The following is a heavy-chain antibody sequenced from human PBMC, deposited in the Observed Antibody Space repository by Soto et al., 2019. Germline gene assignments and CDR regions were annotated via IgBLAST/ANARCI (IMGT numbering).Heavy chain of an antibody. V-gene: IGHV3-30*18. J-gene: IGHJ4*02. Sequence: QVQLVESGGGVVQPGRSLRLSCAASGFTFSSYGMHWVRQAPGKGLEWVAVISYDGSKKYYADAVKGRFTISRDNSKNTLYLQMNSLIAEDTAVYYCAKDPGLLWFGDLVYWGQGTLVTVSS. D-gene: IGHD3-10*01. CDR1: GFTFSSYG. CDR2: ISYDGSKK. CDR3: AKDPGLLWFGDLVY.